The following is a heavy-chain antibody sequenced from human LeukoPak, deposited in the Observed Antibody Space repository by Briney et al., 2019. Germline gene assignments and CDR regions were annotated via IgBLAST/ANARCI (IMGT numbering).Heavy chain of an antibody. CDR3: ARSQDGSGSYFYYFYIDV. CDR1: GFTVSRNY. CDR2: IYRGGST. V-gene: IGHV3-66*01. J-gene: IGHJ6*03. Sequence: GGSLRLSCAASGFTVSRNYMSWVRQAPGKGLEWVSVIYRGGSTYYADSVKGRFTVSRDNSKNILYLQMNSLRAEDTAVYYCARSQDGSGSYFYYFYIDVWGKGTTV. D-gene: IGHD3-10*01.